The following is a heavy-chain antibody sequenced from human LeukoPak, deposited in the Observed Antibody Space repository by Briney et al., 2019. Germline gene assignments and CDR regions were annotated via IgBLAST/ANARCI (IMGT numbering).Heavy chain of an antibody. Sequence: GGSLRLSCAASGFTFSSYAMSWVRQAPGKGLEWVSAISGSGGSTYYADSVKGRFTISRDNSKNTLYLQMNSLRAEDTAVYYCAKDPGVTYYYDSSGYYSTGIDYWGQGTLVTVSS. CDR2: ISGSGGST. D-gene: IGHD3-22*01. J-gene: IGHJ4*02. CDR3: AKDPGVTYYYDSSGYYSTGIDY. V-gene: IGHV3-23*01. CDR1: GFTFSSYA.